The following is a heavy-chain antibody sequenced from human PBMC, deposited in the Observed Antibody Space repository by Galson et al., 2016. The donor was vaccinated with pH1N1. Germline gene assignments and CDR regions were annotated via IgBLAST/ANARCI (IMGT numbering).Heavy chain of an antibody. D-gene: IGHD3-22*01. J-gene: IGHJ4*02. Sequence: SLRLSCAASGFKFEDFAINWVRQAPGKALEWVACIAWDGFTSFYADSVKGRFTTFRDNGQNSVYLQMNSLRPDDTAFYYCAKDMRLDYSSPSAFYSWGQGTLVTVSS. V-gene: IGHV3-43D*03. CDR3: AKDMRLDYSSPSAFYS. CDR1: GFKFEDFA. CDR2: IAWDGFTS.